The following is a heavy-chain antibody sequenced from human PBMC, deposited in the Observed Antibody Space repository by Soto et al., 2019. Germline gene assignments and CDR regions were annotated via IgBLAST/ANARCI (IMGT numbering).Heavy chain of an antibody. V-gene: IGHV1-69*13. J-gene: IGHJ5*02. CDR1: GGTFGSDP. Sequence: SVKVSCKASGGTFGSDPITWVRQAPGQGLEWMGGIIPIFGTANYAQKFQGRVTITADESTSTAYMELSSLRSEDTAVYYCARDRGPSSGYYPYWFDPWGQGTLVTVSS. CDR2: IIPIFGTA. D-gene: IGHD3-22*01. CDR3: ARDRGPSSGYYPYWFDP.